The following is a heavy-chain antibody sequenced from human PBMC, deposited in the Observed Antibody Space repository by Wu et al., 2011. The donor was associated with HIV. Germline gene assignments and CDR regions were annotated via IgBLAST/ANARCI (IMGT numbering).Heavy chain of an antibody. D-gene: IGHD3-10*01. CDR3: ARDPGFGEP. CDR2: IDPNSGDT. J-gene: IGHJ5*02. V-gene: IGHV1-2*02. Sequence: QVQLVQSGAEVKKPGASVRVSCKAFGYTFTGHYVHWVRHAPGQGLEWMGWIDPNSGDTRSLQKFQGRVTMTRDASINTAYMELSRLTSDDTAVYFCARDPGFGEPWGQENPGHR. CDR1: GYTFTGHY.